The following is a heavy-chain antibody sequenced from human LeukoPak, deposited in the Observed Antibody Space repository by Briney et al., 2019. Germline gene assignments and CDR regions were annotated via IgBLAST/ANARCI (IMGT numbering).Heavy chain of an antibody. CDR3: GRDGYSNGSGWFDP. CDR1: GYSFTSYY. D-gene: IGHD5-18*01. Sequence: ASVKVSCKSSGYSFTSYYMHWVRQAPGQGLEWMGWINPNNGGAKYAQKFQGRVTMTRDTSISTAYMELSSLRSDDTAMYYCGRDGYSNGSGWFDPWGQGTLVIVSS. J-gene: IGHJ5*02. CDR2: INPNNGGA. V-gene: IGHV1-2*02.